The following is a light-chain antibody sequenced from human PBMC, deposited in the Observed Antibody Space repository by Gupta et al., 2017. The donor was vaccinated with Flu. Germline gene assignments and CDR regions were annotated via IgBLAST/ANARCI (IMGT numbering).Light chain of an antibody. Sequence: DIQMTQSPSSLSASVGDRVTITCRASQIISTYLNWYQQKPGKAPKLLIYDTSTLQSGVPSRFSGSGSGTDFTLTISSLQREDFATYYCQQSYLTPLTFGQGTKLEIK. CDR2: DTS. J-gene: IGKJ2*01. CDR3: QQSYLTPLT. V-gene: IGKV1-39*01. CDR1: QIISTY.